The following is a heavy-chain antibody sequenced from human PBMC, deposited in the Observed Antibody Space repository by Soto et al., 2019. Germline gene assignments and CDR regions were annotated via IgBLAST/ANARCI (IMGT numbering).Heavy chain of an antibody. V-gene: IGHV3-30*18. Sequence: GGSLRLSCAASGFTFSSYGMHWVRQAPGKGLEWVAVISYDGSNKYYADSVKGRFTISRDNSKNTLYLQMNSLRAEDTAVYYCAKLSIAVAGTAAFDIWGQGTMVTVSS. CDR1: GFTFSSYG. D-gene: IGHD6-19*01. CDR2: ISYDGSNK. J-gene: IGHJ3*02. CDR3: AKLSIAVAGTAAFDI.